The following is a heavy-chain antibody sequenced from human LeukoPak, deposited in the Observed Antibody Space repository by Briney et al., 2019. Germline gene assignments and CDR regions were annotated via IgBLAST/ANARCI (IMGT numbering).Heavy chain of an antibody. CDR3: AREGYYDFWSGYNYFDY. CDR1: GYTFTSYG. J-gene: IGHJ4*02. CDR2: ISAYNGNT. Sequence: ASVKVSCKATGYTFTSYGISWVRQATGQGLEWMGWISAYNGNTNYAQKLQGRVTMTTDTSTSTAYMELRSLRSDDTAVYYCAREGYYDFWSGYNYFDYWGQGTLVTVSS. D-gene: IGHD3-3*01. V-gene: IGHV1-18*01.